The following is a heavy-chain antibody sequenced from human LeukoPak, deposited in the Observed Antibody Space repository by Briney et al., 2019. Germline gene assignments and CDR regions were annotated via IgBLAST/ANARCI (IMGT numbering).Heavy chain of an antibody. Sequence: GGSLRLSCAASGFTFSSCGMHWVRQAPGKGLEWVAVISSDGSNKYYADSVKGRFTISRDDSRNTLYLQMNSLRAEDTAVYFCAKDFISGSAHWGQGTLVTVSS. V-gene: IGHV3-30*18. CDR2: ISSDGSNK. D-gene: IGHD6-19*01. CDR1: GFTFSSCG. J-gene: IGHJ4*02. CDR3: AKDFISGSAH.